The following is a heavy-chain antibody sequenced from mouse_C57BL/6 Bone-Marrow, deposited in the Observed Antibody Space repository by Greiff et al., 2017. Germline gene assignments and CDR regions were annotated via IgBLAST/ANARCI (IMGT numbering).Heavy chain of an antibody. D-gene: IGHD1-1*01. J-gene: IGHJ3*01. CDR2: IYPGDGDT. CDR3: ARWLITTVGKFAY. V-gene: IGHV1-82*01. Sequence: VQLQESGPELVKPGASVKISCKASGYAFSSSWMNWVKQRPGQGLEWIGRIYPGDGDTNYNGKFKGKATLTADKSSSTAYMQLSSLTSEDSAVYFCARWLITTVGKFAYWGQGTLVTVSA. CDR1: GYAFSSSW.